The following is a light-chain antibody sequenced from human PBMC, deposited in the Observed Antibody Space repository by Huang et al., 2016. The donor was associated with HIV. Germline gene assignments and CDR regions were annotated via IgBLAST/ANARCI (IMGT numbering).Light chain of an antibody. CDR2: SAS. V-gene: IGKV1-39*01. CDR1: QSIRKC. Sequence: DIQMTQSPSSLSASVGDRVTIACRASQSIRKCLNWYQQKPGEAPKRLMHSASSLQSGVPSRFSGSGSGTDFTLTITSLQPEDFATYYCQQTDNIPRTFGQGTKVVIK. CDR3: QQTDNIPRT. J-gene: IGKJ1*01.